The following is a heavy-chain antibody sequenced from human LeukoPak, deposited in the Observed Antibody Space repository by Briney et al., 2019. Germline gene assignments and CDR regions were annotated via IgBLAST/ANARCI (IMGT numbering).Heavy chain of an antibody. CDR1: GYSFTIYW. V-gene: IGHV5-51*01. Sequence: GESLKISCQGYGYSFTIYWIGWVRQMPGKVLEWMGIIYPGVSDTRYSPSFQGQVTISADKALSIAYLQWSSLKASDTAMYYCATYTVTSRYFDYWGQGTLVTVSS. CDR2: IYPGVSDT. D-gene: IGHD4-17*01. CDR3: ATYTVTSRYFDY. J-gene: IGHJ4*02.